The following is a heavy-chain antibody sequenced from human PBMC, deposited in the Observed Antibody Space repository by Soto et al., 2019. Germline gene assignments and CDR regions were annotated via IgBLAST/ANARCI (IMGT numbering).Heavy chain of an antibody. D-gene: IGHD3-16*02. Sequence: EVQLVESGGGLVQPGGSLRLSCAASGFTFSSYWMHWVRQAPGKGLVWVSRINSDGSSTSYADYVKGRFTISRDNAKNTLYRQMNRLRAEDTAVYYCARGCRYYDYIWGSYRCDAFAIGGQGTMVTVSS. CDR3: ARGCRYYDYIWGSYRCDAFAI. CDR2: INSDGSST. J-gene: IGHJ3*02. V-gene: IGHV3-74*01. CDR1: GFTFSSYW.